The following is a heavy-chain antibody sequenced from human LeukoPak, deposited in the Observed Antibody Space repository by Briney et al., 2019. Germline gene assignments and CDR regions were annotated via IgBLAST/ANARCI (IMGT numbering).Heavy chain of an antibody. CDR3: ARDTVIGSGTYSYDY. CDR1: GGSISSYY. Sequence: SETLSLTCTVSGGSISSYYWSWIRQPAGKGLEWIGRIYTSGNTNYNPSLKSQVTMSVDTSKNQFSLKLRSVTAADTAVYYCARDTVIGSGTYSYDYWGQGTLVTVSS. D-gene: IGHD1-26*01. J-gene: IGHJ4*02. CDR2: IYTSGNT. V-gene: IGHV4-4*07.